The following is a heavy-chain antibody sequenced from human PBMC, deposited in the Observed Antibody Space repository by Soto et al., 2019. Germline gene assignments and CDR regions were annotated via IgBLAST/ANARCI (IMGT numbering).Heavy chain of an antibody. D-gene: IGHD6-13*01. V-gene: IGHV3-48*03. CDR3: ARGGYSSSWYSY. CDR2: ISSSGSTI. CDR1: GFTFSSYE. J-gene: IGHJ4*02. Sequence: GGSLRLSCAASGFTFSSYEMNWVRQAPGKGLEWVSYISSSGSTIYYADSVKGRFTISRDNAKNSLYLQMNSLRAEDTAVYYCARGGYSSSWYSYWGQGTLATVSS.